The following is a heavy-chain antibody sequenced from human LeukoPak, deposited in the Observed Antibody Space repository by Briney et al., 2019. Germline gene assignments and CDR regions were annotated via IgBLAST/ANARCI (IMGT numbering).Heavy chain of an antibody. CDR3: ARALHGDYAAFDI. Sequence: GASVKVSCKASGYTFTGYYVHWVRQAPGQGPEWMGWISPNSGGTNYAQKFQGRVTMTRDTSISTAYMELSRLRSDDTAVYYCARALHGDYAAFDIWGQGTMVTVSS. J-gene: IGHJ3*02. CDR2: ISPNSGGT. V-gene: IGHV1-2*02. D-gene: IGHD4-17*01. CDR1: GYTFTGYY.